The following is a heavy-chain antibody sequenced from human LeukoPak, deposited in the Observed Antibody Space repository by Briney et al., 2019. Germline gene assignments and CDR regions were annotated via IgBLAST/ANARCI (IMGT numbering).Heavy chain of an antibody. J-gene: IGHJ4*02. V-gene: IGHV4-39*01. CDR3: ARQMYYYDSSGYYDY. D-gene: IGHD3-22*01. Sequence: PSQTLSLTCTVSGGSISSGDYYWGWVRRPPGKWLEWSGSICYSGSTYYNPSLKSRVTISVDTSKNQFSLRLSSVTAADTAVYFCARQMYYYDSSGYYDYWGQGALVTVSS. CDR1: GGSISSGDYY. CDR2: ICYSGST.